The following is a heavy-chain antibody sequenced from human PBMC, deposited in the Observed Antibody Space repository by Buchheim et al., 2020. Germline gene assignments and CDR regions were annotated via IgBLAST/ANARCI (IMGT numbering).Heavy chain of an antibody. CDR1: GDSMERGGFY. CDR3: ARGTPRYYFDF. V-gene: IGHV4-31*03. Sequence: QVQLQESGPGLVKPSQTLSLTCTVSGDSMERGGFYWNWIRQHPGMGLEFIGYMYNSGSTYFNPSLRSRVTILADTSKNQFSLKLSSVTAADTAVYFCARGTPRYYFDFWGQGTL. J-gene: IGHJ4*02. D-gene: IGHD3-10*01. CDR2: MYNSGST.